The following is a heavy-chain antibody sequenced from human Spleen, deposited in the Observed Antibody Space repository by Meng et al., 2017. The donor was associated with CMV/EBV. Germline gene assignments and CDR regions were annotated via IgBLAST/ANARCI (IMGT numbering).Heavy chain of an antibody. D-gene: IGHD3-3*01. J-gene: IGHJ6*02. V-gene: IGHV1-2*02. CDR2: INPNSGTT. Sequence: ASVKVSCKASGGTFSSYAISWVRQAHGQGLEWMGWINPNSGTTNYAQKFQGRVTMTRDTSISTAYMELSRLRSDDTAVYYYARDLRPGTTIFGVRSVHYGMDVWGQGTTVTVSS. CDR3: ARDLRPGTTIFGVRSVHYGMDV. CDR1: GGTFSSYA.